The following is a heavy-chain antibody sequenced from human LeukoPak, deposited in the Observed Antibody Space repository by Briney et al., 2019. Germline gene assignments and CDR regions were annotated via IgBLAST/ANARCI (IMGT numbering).Heavy chain of an antibody. CDR2: ISSSGSTI. V-gene: IGHV3-48*03. CDR1: GFTFSSYE. Sequence: GGSLRLSCAASGFTFSSYEMNWVRQAPGKGLEWVSYISSSGSTIYYADSVKGRFTISRDNSRNTLYLQMNSLRAEGTAVYYCARGRPNYYFDCWGQGTLVTVSS. J-gene: IGHJ4*02. D-gene: IGHD4/OR15-4a*01. CDR3: ARGRPNYYFDC.